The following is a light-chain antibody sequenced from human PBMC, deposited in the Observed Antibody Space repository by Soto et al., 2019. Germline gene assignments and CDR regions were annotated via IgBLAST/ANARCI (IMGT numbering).Light chain of an antibody. CDR1: SSDVGSYNR. J-gene: IGLJ1*01. Sequence: QSVLTQPPSMSGSPGQSVAISCTGTSSDVGSYNRVAWYQQPPGTAPKLMIYEVSNRPSGVPDRFSGSKSGNTASLTISGLQAEDEADYCSSFTSSSTYVFGTGTKVTVL. V-gene: IGLV2-18*02. CDR3: SSFTSSSTYV. CDR2: EVS.